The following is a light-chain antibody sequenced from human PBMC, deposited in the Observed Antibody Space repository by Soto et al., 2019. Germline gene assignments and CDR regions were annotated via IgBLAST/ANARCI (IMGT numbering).Light chain of an antibody. J-gene: IGLJ2*01. CDR1: SSDLGDYEY. V-gene: IGLV2-8*01. CDR3: SSYAGSNNLI. CDR2: EVT. Sequence: QSALTQPPSASGSPGQSVTISCTGTSSDLGDYEYVSWYQQHPGKAPKLMIYEVTKRPSGVPDRFSGSKSGNTASLTVTGLQAEDEADYYCSSYAGSNNLIFGGGTKLTVL.